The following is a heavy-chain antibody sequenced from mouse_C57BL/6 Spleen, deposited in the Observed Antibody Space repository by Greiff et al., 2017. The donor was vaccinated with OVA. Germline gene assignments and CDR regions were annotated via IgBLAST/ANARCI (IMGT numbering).Heavy chain of an antibody. D-gene: IGHD1-1*01. V-gene: IGHV5-17*01. CDR1: GFTFSDYG. J-gene: IGHJ4*01. CDR3: ARPGYDGSSYAMDY. CDR2: ISSGSSTI. Sequence: EVQGVESGGGLVKPGGSLKLSCAASGFTFSDYGMHWVRQAPEKGLEWVAYISSGSSTIYYADTVKGRFTISRDNAKNTLFLQMTSLRSEDTAMYYCARPGYDGSSYAMDYWGQGTSVTVSS.